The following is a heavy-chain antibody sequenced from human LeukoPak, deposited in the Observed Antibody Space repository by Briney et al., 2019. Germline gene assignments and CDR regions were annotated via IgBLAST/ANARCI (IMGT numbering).Heavy chain of an antibody. CDR2: FDPEDGET. V-gene: IGHV1-24*01. CDR1: GYTLTELS. CDR3: TGSYKGASGSYPLIGY. D-gene: IGHD3-10*01. Sequence: ASVKVSCKVSGYTLTELSMHWVRQAPGKGLEWMGGFDPEDGETIYAQKFQGRVTMTEDTSTGTAYMELSSLRSEDTAVYYCTGSYKGASGSYPLIGYWGQGTLVTVSS. J-gene: IGHJ4*02.